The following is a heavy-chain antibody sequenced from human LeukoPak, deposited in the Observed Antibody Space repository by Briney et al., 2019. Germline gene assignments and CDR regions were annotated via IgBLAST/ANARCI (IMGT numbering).Heavy chain of an antibody. J-gene: IGHJ5*02. V-gene: IGHV3-23*01. CDR1: GFTFSTYA. Sequence: GESLRLSCAASGFTFSTYAMSWVRQAPGKGLEWVSTISTSGADTYYTDSVKGRFTISRDNANNSLYLQMNSLRGEDTAVYYCASSPPRGGRPWGQGTLVSVSS. CDR3: ASSPPRGGRP. CDR2: ISTSGADT. D-gene: IGHD3-16*01.